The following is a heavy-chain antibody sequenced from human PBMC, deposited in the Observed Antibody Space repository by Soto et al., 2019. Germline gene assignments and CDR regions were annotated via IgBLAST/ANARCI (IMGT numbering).Heavy chain of an antibody. J-gene: IGHJ4*02. CDR3: ARDLYSSGWYRVDY. D-gene: IGHD6-19*01. CDR2: ISAYNGNT. CDR1: GYTFTSYG. Sequence: GASVKVSCKASGYTFTSYGISWVRQAPGQGLERMGWISAYNGNTNYAQKLQGRVTMTTDTSTSTAYMELRSLRSDDTAVYYCARDLYSSGWYRVDYWGQGTLVTVSS. V-gene: IGHV1-18*01.